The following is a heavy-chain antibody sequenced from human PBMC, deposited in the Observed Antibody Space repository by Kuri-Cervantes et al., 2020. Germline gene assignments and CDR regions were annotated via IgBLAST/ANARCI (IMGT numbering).Heavy chain of an antibody. CDR1: GGSISSSSYY. Sequence: SETLSLTCTVSGGSISSSSYYSGWIRQPPGKGLEWIGSIYYSGSTYYNPSLKSRVTISVDTSKNQFSLKLSSVTAADTAVYYCARRYYGSDAFDIWGQGTMVTVSS. D-gene: IGHD3-10*01. CDR2: IYYSGST. V-gene: IGHV4-39*01. J-gene: IGHJ3*02. CDR3: ARRYYGSDAFDI.